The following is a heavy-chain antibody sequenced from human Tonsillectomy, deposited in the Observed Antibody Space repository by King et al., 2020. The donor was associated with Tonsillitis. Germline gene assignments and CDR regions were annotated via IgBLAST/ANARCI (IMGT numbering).Heavy chain of an antibody. D-gene: IGHD7-27*01. CDR3: VLWGSSGY. J-gene: IGHJ4*02. CDR2: ISPYNGNT. V-gene: IGHV1-18*01. Sequence: QLVQSGAEGKKPGASVKVSCKTSGYTFTSYGISWVRQAPGQRLEWMGWISPYNGNTNYAQKLQDRVTSTTDTSTSTAYMELRSLRSDDTAVYYCVLWGSSGYWGQGTLVTVSS. CDR1: GYTFTSYG.